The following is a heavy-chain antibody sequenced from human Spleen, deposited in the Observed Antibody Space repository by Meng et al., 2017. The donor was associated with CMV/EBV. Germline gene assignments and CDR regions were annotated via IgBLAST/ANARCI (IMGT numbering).Heavy chain of an antibody. J-gene: IGHJ3*02. CDR2: IYPGDSDT. CDR3: ATTYYDFWSGYSHDAFDI. D-gene: IGHD3-3*01. V-gene: IGHV5-51*01. Sequence: KVSCKGSGYTFTSYWIGWVRQLPGKGLEWMGIIYPGDSDTRYSPSFQGQVTISADKSIRTAYMELSRLRSDDTAVYYCATTYYDFWSGYSHDAFDIWGQGTMVTVSS. CDR1: GYTFTSYW.